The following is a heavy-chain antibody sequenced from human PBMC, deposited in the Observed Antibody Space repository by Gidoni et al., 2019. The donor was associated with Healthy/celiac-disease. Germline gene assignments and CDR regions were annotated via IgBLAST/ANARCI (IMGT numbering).Heavy chain of an antibody. Sequence: EVQLLASGGGLVQPGGSLSLSCAPSGFPFSSYAMSWVRQAPGKGLEWVSAISGSGGSTYYADSVKGRFTISRDNSKNTLYLQMNSLRAEDTAVYYCAKYPTRGYYGDFYFDYWGQGTLVTVSS. CDR1: GFPFSSYA. CDR2: ISGSGGST. V-gene: IGHV3-23*01. D-gene: IGHD4-17*01. CDR3: AKYPTRGYYGDFYFDY. J-gene: IGHJ4*02.